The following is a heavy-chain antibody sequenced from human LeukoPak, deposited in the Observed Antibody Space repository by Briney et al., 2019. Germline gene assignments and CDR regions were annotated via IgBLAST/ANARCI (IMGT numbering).Heavy chain of an antibody. CDR3: ARDRLLEDRHYYSYYYMDV. CDR2: ISSSSSYI. V-gene: IGHV3-21*01. J-gene: IGHJ6*03. D-gene: IGHD1-1*01. Sequence: GGSLRLSCAASGFTFTSYTMNWVRQAPGKGLEWVSSISSSSSYIYYADSVKGRFTISRDNAKNSLYLQMNSLRAEDTAVYYCARDRLLEDRHYYSYYYMDVWGKGTTVTVSS. CDR1: GFTFTSYT.